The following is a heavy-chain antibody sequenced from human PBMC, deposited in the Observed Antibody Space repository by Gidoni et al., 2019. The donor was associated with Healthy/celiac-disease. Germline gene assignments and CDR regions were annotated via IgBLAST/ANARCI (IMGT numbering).Heavy chain of an antibody. CDR3: AKSGRLWFGELSDWFDP. J-gene: IGHJ5*02. V-gene: IGHV3-23*01. D-gene: IGHD3-10*01. Sequence: EVQLLESGGGLVQPGGSLRPSCAASGFTFGSYAMSWVRQAPGKGLEWVSAISGSGGSTYYADSVKGRFTISRDNSKNTLYLQMNSLRAEDTAVYYCAKSGRLWFGELSDWFDPWGQGTLVTVSS. CDR2: ISGSGGST. CDR1: GFTFGSYA.